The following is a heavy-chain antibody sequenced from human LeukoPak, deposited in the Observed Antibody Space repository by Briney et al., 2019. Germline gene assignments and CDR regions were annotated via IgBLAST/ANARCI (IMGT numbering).Heavy chain of an antibody. CDR3: ARSLVTAISIGY. J-gene: IGHJ4*02. CDR2: ISSSSSYI. V-gene: IGHV3-21*01. Sequence: PGGSLRLSCAASGFTFRSYSMNWVRQAPGKGLEWVSSISSSSSYIYYADSVKGLFTISRDNAKNSLYLQMNSLRAEDTAVYYCARSLVTAISIGYWGQGTLVTVSS. D-gene: IGHD2-21*02. CDR1: GFTFRSYS.